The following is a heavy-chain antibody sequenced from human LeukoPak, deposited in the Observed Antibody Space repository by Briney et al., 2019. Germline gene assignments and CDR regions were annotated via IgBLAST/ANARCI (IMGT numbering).Heavy chain of an antibody. Sequence: SETLSLTCTVSGGSISSSSYYWGWIRQPPGKGLEWIGSIYYSGSTYYNPSLKSRVTMSVDTSKNQFSLKLSSVTAADTAVYYCARALAVGIAARVRAFDIWGQGTMVTVSS. D-gene: IGHD6-6*01. V-gene: IGHV4-39*07. CDR2: IYYSGST. CDR3: ARALAVGIAARVRAFDI. CDR1: GGSISSSSYY. J-gene: IGHJ3*02.